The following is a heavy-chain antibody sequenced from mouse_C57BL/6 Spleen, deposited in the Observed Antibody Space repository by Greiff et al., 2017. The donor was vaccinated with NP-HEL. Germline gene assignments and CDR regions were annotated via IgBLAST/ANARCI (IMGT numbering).Heavy chain of an antibody. CDR2: IDPETGGT. CDR3: TRTGFDY. Sequence: VQLQQSGAELVRPGASVTLSCKASGYTFTDYEMHWVKQTPVHVLEWIGAIDPETGGTAYNQKFKGKAILTADKSSSTAYMELRSLTSEDSAVYYWTRTGFDYWGQGTTLTVSS. V-gene: IGHV1-15*01. J-gene: IGHJ2*01. D-gene: IGHD4-1*01. CDR1: GYTFTDYE.